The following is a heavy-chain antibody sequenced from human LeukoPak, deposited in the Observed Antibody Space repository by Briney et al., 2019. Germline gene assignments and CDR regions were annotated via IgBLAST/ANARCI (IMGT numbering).Heavy chain of an antibody. CDR1: GYSFTSYW. CDR2: IYPGDSDT. V-gene: IGHV5-51*01. J-gene: IGHJ6*02. Sequence: GESLKISCKGSGYSFTSYWIGWVRQMPGKGLEWMGIIYPGDSDTRYSPSFEGQVTISADKSISTAYLQWSSLKASDTAMYYCASSNWRSGYYYYGMDVWGQGTTVTVSS. CDR3: ASSNWRSGYYYYGMDV. D-gene: IGHD1-20*01.